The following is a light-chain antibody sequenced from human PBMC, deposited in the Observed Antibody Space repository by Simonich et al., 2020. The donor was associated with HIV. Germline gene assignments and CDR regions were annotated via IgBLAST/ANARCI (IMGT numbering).Light chain of an antibody. V-gene: IGKV2-28*01. CDR2: LGS. CDR1: QSLLHSDGKTY. CDR3: MQALQTPIT. Sequence: DIVMTQTPLSLSVTPGQPAPISCKSSQSLLHSDGKTYLYWYLQKPGQSPQLLIYLGSNRASGVPDRFSGSGSGTDFTLKISRVEAEDVGVYYCMQALQTPITFGQGTRLEIK. J-gene: IGKJ5*01.